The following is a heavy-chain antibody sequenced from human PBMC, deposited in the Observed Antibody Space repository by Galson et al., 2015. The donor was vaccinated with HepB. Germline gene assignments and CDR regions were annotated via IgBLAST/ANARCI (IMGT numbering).Heavy chain of an antibody. V-gene: IGHV4-34*01. CDR1: GESFSNYY. CDR3: ARPGYCSSTICTGHMDV. Sequence: ATLSLPCAVYGESFSNYYWHWIRQAPGKGLERIGEIDFRGRTRYNPSLKSRVTISVDTSKNQFSLHVRSVTAADTAVYFCARPGYCSSTICTGHMDVWGQGTTVTVSS. D-gene: IGHD2-2*01. J-gene: IGHJ6*02. CDR2: IDFRGRT.